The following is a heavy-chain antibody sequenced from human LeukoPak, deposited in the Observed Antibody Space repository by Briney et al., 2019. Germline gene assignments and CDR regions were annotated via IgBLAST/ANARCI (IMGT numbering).Heavy chain of an antibody. CDR3: ARGRDGYNSIDY. V-gene: IGHV4-59*01. CDR1: GDSISYYY. D-gene: IGHD5-24*01. J-gene: IGHJ4*02. Sequence: PSETLSLTCTVSGDSISYYYWSWIRQPPGKGLEWIGYIYYSGSTNYNPSLKSRVIISVGTSKNQFSLKVSSVTAADTAVYYCARGRDGYNSIDYWGQGTLVTVSS. CDR2: IYYSGST.